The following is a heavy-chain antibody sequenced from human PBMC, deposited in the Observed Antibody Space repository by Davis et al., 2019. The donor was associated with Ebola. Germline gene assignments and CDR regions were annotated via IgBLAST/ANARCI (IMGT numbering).Heavy chain of an antibody. CDR3: ARADGYNTPPDY. Sequence: GESLKISCAASGFTFSSYAMHWVRQAPGKGLVWVARVSVDEITTTYADSVKDRFIISRDNTKNTLYLQVNSLRVEDTALYYCARADGYNTPPDYWGQGTLVTVSS. CDR1: GFTFSSYA. V-gene: IGHV3-74*01. J-gene: IGHJ4*02. D-gene: IGHD3-10*01. CDR2: VSVDEITT.